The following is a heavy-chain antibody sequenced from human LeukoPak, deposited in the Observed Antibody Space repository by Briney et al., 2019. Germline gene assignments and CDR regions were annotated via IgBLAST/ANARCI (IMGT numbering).Heavy chain of an antibody. Sequence: GGSLRLPCAASGFTFSSYWMSWVRQAPGKGLEWVANIKQDGSEKYYVDSVKGRFTISRDNAKNSLYLQMNSLRAEDTAVYYCAREGYSGWYYFDYWGQGTLVTVSS. D-gene: IGHD6-19*01. CDR2: IKQDGSEK. CDR1: GFTFSSYW. CDR3: AREGYSGWYYFDY. V-gene: IGHV3-7*01. J-gene: IGHJ4*02.